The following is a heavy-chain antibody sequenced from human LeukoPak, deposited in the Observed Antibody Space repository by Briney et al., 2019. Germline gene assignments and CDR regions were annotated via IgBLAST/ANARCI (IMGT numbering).Heavy chain of an antibody. CDR3: AKMYASGWYGEN. V-gene: IGHV3-23*01. J-gene: IGHJ4*02. D-gene: IGHD6-19*01. Sequence: GGSLRLSCAASGFTFSTYAMSWVRQAPGKGLEWVSGISSRDIGKYYADSVKGRFTISRDNSKNTLYLQMNSLRAENTAVYYCAKMYASGWYGENWGQGTLVTVSS. CDR1: GFTFSTYA. CDR2: ISSRDIGK.